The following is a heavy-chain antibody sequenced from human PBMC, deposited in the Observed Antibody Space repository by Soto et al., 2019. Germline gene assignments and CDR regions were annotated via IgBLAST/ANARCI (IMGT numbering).Heavy chain of an antibody. J-gene: IGHJ4*02. CDR2: ISNSGGST. CDR1: GFTFSSYA. D-gene: IGHD6-13*01. Sequence: GGSLRLSCAASGFTFSSYAMSWVRQAPGKGLEWVSTISNSGGSTYYADSVKGRFTISRDNSKNTLYLQMNSLRAEDTAVYYCAKREIAARTLYYFDYWGQGTLVTVSS. V-gene: IGHV3-23*01. CDR3: AKREIAARTLYYFDY.